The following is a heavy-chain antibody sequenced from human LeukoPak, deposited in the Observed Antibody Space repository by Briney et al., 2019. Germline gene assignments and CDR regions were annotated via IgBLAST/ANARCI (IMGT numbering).Heavy chain of an antibody. Sequence: SETLSLTCTVSGGSISSYYWSWIRQPPGKGLEWIGYISYTGSTNYNPSLKSRVTISVDTSKNQFSLKLSSVTAADTAVYYCARGRRDFDYWGQGTLVTVSS. CDR2: ISYTGST. V-gene: IGHV4-59*01. CDR1: GGSISSYY. J-gene: IGHJ4*02. CDR3: ARGRRDFDY.